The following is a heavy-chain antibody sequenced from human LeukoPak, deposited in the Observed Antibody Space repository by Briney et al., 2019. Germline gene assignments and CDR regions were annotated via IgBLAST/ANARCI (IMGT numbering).Heavy chain of an antibody. CDR2: IYYSGST. J-gene: IGHJ4*02. V-gene: IGHV4-39*07. CDR1: GGSISSGSYY. D-gene: IGHD3-10*01. CDR3: AQAYYGSGSYYAPFDY. Sequence: PPETLSLTCTVSGGSISSGSYYWGWIRQPPGKGLEWIGSIYYSGSTYYNPSLKSRVTISVDTSKNQFSLKLSSVTAADTAVYYCAQAYYGSGSYYAPFDYWGQGTLVTVSS.